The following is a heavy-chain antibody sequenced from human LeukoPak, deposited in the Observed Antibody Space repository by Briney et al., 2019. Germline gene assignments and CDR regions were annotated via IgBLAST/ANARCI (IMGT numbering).Heavy chain of an antibody. CDR3: ARGGFAYPYYFDY. Sequence: PSETLSLTCTVSGGSMSSHYWSWIRQPPGKGPEWIGYIYYSGSTNYNSSLKSRVTISVDMSKNQFSLKLRSVTAADTAVYYCARGGFAYPYYFDYWGQGTQVTVSS. CDR1: GGSMSSHY. V-gene: IGHV4-59*11. CDR2: IYYSGST. D-gene: IGHD5-12*01. J-gene: IGHJ4*02.